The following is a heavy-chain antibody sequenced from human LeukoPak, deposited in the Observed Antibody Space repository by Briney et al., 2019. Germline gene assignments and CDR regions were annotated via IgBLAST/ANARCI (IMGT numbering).Heavy chain of an antibody. CDR1: GYTFTSYF. CDR2: INPSGGST. CDR3: AREGTGTTMDY. V-gene: IGHV1-46*01. D-gene: IGHD1-1*01. J-gene: IGHJ4*02. Sequence: ASVKVSCKASGYTFTSYFMHWVRQAPGQGLEWMGIINPSGGSTSYAQKFQGRVTMTRDTSTSTVYMELSSLRSEDTAVYYCAREGTGTTMDYWSQGTLVTVSS.